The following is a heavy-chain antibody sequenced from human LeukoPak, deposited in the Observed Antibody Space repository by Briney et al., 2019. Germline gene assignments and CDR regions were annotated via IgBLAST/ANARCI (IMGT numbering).Heavy chain of an antibody. CDR3: ARDRDSSGWYRFDY. CDR1: GYTFTSYG. J-gene: IGHJ4*02. D-gene: IGHD6-19*01. Sequence: ASVKVSCKASGYTFTSYGISWVRQAPGQGLEWMGWINTNTGNPTYAQGFTGRFVFSLDTSVSTAYLQISSLKAEDTAVYYCARDRDSSGWYRFDYWGQGTLVTVSS. V-gene: IGHV7-4-1*02. CDR2: INTNTGNP.